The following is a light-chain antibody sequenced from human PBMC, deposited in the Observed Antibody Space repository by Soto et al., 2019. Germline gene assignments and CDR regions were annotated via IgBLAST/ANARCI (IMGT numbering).Light chain of an antibody. V-gene: IGKV3-20*01. J-gene: IGKJ5*01. CDR3: HHYDVSTLVT. Sequence: EIVLTQSPDILSLSPGEGATLSCRASESISSSHLAWFQHKPGQAPRLLIYGTSNRATGIPLRFSGSGSGTQVTLTISSLEPGDFAVYFCHHYDVSTLVTFGQGTRLDIK. CDR1: ESISSSH. CDR2: GTS.